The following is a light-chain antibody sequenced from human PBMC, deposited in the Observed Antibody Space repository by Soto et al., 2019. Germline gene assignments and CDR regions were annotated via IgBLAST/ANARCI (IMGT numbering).Light chain of an antibody. CDR3: QQYNSYSWT. CDR1: QSISSW. J-gene: IGKJ1*01. V-gene: IGKV1-5*03. CDR2: KAS. Sequence: DIQMTQSPSTLSASVGDRVNITCRASQSISSWLAWYQQKPGKAPKLLIYKASSLESGVPSRFSGSGSGTEFTLTSSSLQPDDFATYYCQQYNSYSWTFGQGTKVDIK.